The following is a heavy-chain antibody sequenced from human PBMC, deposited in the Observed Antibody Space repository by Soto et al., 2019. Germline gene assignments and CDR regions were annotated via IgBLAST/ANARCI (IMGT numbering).Heavy chain of an antibody. CDR1: GFTFRSFT. CDR3: TRDASRDSSARGWFDP. J-gene: IGHJ5*02. D-gene: IGHD6-13*01. CDR2: ISSNSAYI. V-gene: IGHV3-21*01. Sequence: GGSLRLSCAASGFTFRSFTMNWVRQAPGKGLEWASTISSNSAYIYYTDALRGRFTISRDNAKNSLHLQMNSLRAEDTAVYYCTRDASRDSSARGWFDPWGPGTLVTVSS.